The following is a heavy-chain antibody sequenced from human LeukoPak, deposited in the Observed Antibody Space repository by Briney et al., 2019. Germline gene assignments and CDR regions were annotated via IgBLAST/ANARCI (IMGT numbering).Heavy chain of an antibody. Sequence: PSETLSLTCTVSGGSISSSSYYWGWIRQPPGKGLEWIGSIYYSGDTYYNPSLKSRVTTSVDTSKSQFSLRLSSVTAADTAVYYCARGWDYGGNSGNFDYWGQGTLVTVSS. CDR1: GGSISSSSYY. V-gene: IGHV4-39*01. J-gene: IGHJ4*02. CDR2: IYYSGDT. CDR3: ARGWDYGGNSGNFDY. D-gene: IGHD4-23*01.